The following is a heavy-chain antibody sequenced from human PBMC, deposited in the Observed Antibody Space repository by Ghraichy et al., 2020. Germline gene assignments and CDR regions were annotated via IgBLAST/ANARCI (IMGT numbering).Heavy chain of an antibody. J-gene: IGHJ4*02. CDR1: GGSISSSNYY. Sequence: ESLNISCTVSGGSISSSNYYWGWIRQPPGKGLEWVGSIYYSGSTYYNPSLESRVTISVDTSKNQFSLKLSSVTAADTAVYYCARHYTRVNYYGKRLDYWGQGTLVTVSS. CDR3: ARHYTRVNYYGKRLDY. CDR2: IYYSGST. V-gene: IGHV4-39*01. D-gene: IGHD1-26*01.